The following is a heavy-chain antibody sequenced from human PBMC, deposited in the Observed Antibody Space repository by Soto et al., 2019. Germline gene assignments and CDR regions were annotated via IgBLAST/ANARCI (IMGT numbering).Heavy chain of an antibody. D-gene: IGHD2-2*03. V-gene: IGHV3-30-3*01. CDR2: ISYDGANK. J-gene: IGHJ6*02. CDR3: ARGGYCNSTSCYRCGMDV. Sequence: GGSLRLSGAASGFTVSGYAMHWVRQAPGKGLEWVAVISYDGANKYYADSVKGRFTISRDSSKNTLYLQMNSLRAEDTAVYFCARGGYCNSTSCYRCGMDVWGQATTVTVSS. CDR1: GFTVSGYA.